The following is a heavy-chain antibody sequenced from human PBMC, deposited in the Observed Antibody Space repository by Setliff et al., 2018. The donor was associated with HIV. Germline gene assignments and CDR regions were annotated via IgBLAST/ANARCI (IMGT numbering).Heavy chain of an antibody. CDR3: AITTVGVATEMY. V-gene: IGHV4-39*07. CDR1: GFSFRNSFYN. D-gene: IGHD2-21*01. J-gene: IGHJ4*02. Sequence: PSETLSLTCNVSGFSFRNSFYNWGWIRQPPGKGLEWIGTIYYSGTTYYNPSLKSRVTISVDTSKPQFSLKMSSVTAADTAVYYCAITTVGVATEMYWGQGTLVTVSS. CDR2: IYYSGTT.